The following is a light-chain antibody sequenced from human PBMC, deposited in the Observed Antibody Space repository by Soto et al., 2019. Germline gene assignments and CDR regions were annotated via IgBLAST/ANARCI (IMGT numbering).Light chain of an antibody. CDR1: QSVSSSY. CDR3: QQYDSSPFT. Sequence: EIVLTQSPGTLSLSPGERATLSCRASQSVSSSYLAWYQQKPGQAPRLLIYGASSRATGIPDRFSGSGSGTDFTLTISRLEPEDFAVYYCQQYDSSPFTFAGGTEVDIK. CDR2: GAS. V-gene: IGKV3-20*01. J-gene: IGKJ4*01.